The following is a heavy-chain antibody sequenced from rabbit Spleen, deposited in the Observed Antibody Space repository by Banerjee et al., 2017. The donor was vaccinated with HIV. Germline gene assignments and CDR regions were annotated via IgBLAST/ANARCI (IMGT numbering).Heavy chain of an antibody. Sequence: QQQLEESGGGLVKPGGTLTLTCKASGISVGISDYMCWVRQAPGKGLEWIACIDAGSSGFTYHASWAKGRFTISKTSSTTVTLQATSLTAADTATYFCARGVYDDYDTYYFDLWGQGTLVTVS. CDR1: GISVGISDY. V-gene: IGHV1S45*01. D-gene: IGHD2-1*01. CDR3: ARGVYDDYDTYYFDL. J-gene: IGHJ4*01. CDR2: IDAGSSGFT.